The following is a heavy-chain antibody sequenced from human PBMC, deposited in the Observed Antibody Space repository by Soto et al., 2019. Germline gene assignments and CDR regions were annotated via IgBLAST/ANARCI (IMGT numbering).Heavy chain of an antibody. J-gene: IGHJ6*02. CDR1: GFTVSSNY. CDR2: IYSGGST. V-gene: IGHV3-66*01. Sequence: GGSLRLSCAASGFTVSSNYMSWVRQAPGKGLEWVSVIYSGGSTYYGDSVKGRFTISRDNSKNTLYLQMNSLRAEDTAVYYCARTPMVRGVIISYYYYGMDVWGQGTTVTVSS. D-gene: IGHD3-10*01. CDR3: ARTPMVRGVIISYYYYGMDV.